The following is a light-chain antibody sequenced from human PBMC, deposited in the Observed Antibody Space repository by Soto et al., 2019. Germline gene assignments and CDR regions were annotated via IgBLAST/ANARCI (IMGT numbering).Light chain of an antibody. CDR2: GNS. V-gene: IGLV1-40*01. CDR1: SSNIGAGYD. CDR3: QSYDSSLSAL. J-gene: IGLJ3*02. Sequence: QSVLTQPPSVSGAPGQRVTISCTGSSSNIGAGYDVHWYQQLPGTAPKLLIYGNSNRPSGVPDRFSGSKSGTSAYLAITGLQAEDEADYYCQSYDSSLSALFGGGTQLTVL.